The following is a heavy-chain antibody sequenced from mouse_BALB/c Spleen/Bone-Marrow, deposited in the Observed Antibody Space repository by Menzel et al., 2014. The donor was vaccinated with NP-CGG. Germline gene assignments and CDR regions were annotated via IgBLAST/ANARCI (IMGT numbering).Heavy chain of an antibody. CDR2: ISSGGSNT. CDR1: GFTFSSYG. CDR3: ARHQRYYAMDY. Sequence: EVQGVESGGDLVKPGGSLKLSCAASGFTFSSYGMSWGRQTPDKRLEWVATISSGGSNTYYPDSVKGRLTISRDNAKNTLYLQMSSLKSEDTAMYYCARHQRYYAMDYWGQGTSVTVSS. J-gene: IGHJ4*01. V-gene: IGHV5-6*01.